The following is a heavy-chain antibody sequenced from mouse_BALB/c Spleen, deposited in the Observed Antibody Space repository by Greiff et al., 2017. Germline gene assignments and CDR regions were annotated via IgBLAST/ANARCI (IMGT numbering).Heavy chain of an antibody. CDR2: ISSGGST. V-gene: IGHV5-6-5*01. Sequence: EVQGVESGGGLVKPGGSLKLSCAASGFTFSSYAMSWVRQTPEKRLEWVASISSGGSTYYPDSVKGRFTISRDNARNILYLQMSSLRSEDTAMYYCARIYYYGSSYKGYAMDYWGQGTSVTVSS. CDR1: GFTFSSYA. D-gene: IGHD1-1*01. J-gene: IGHJ4*01. CDR3: ARIYYYGSSYKGYAMDY.